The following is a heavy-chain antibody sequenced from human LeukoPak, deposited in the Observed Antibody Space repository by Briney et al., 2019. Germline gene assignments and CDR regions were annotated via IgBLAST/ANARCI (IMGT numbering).Heavy chain of an antibody. CDR2: IYPGDSDP. J-gene: IGHJ4*02. V-gene: IGHV5-51*01. Sequence: GESLKISCKGSGYTFTTYWIGWVRQMPGKGLEWMGIIYPGDSDPRYSPSFQGQVTISADKSISTAYLQCSSLKASDSAIYYCVRHGLGSSWFGFDYWGQGTLVTVSS. CDR1: GYTFTTYW. CDR3: VRHGLGSSWFGFDY. D-gene: IGHD6-13*01.